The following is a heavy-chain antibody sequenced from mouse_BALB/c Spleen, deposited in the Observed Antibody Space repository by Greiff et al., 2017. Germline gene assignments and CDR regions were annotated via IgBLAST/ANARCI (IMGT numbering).Heavy chain of an antibody. V-gene: IGHV2-9*02. CDR1: GFSLTSYG. CDR3: ARDTTVVAPYAMDY. CDR2: IWAGGST. J-gene: IGHJ4*01. Sequence: QVQLKESGPGLVAPSQSLSITCTVSGFSLTSYGVHWVRQPPGKGLEWLGVIWAGGSTNYYSALKSRLSISKDNSKSQVFLKMNSLQTDDTARYYYARDTTVVAPYAMDYWGQGTSVTVSS. D-gene: IGHD1-1*01.